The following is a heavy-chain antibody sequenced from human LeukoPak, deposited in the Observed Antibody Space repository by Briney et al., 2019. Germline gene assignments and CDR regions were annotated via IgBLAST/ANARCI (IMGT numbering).Heavy chain of an antibody. CDR3: ARLRAYYYDSSGYYNFDF. J-gene: IGHJ4*02. D-gene: IGHD3-22*01. V-gene: IGHV4-39*01. CDR2: ISYSGRT. CDR1: GXSISSSSYY. Sequence: LETLSLTCTVSGXSISSSSYYWGWIRQPPGKGLECIGRISYSGRTYYNPSLQSRVTISVDTSKNQFSLRLSSVTAADTAVYYCARLRAYYYDSSGYYNFDFWGQGTLVTVSS.